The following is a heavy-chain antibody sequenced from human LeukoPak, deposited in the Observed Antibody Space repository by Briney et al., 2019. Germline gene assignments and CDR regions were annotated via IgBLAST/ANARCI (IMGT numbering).Heavy chain of an antibody. CDR1: GFTFYDYA. V-gene: IGHV3-9*01. Sequence: GGSLRLSCAASGFTFYDYAMHWVRQAPGKGLEWVSGISWNSGSIVYADSVKGRFTISRDNAKNSLYLQMNSLRAEDTALYYCAKGSKDSNDFWSGYYTGDAFDIWGQGTMVTVSS. D-gene: IGHD3-3*01. CDR3: AKGSKDSNDFWSGYYTGDAFDI. CDR2: ISWNSGSI. J-gene: IGHJ3*02.